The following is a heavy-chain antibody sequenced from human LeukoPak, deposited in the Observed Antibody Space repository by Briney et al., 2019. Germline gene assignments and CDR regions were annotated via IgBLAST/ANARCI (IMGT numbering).Heavy chain of an antibody. D-gene: IGHD3-10*01. V-gene: IGHV4-34*08. CDR1: GFTFSRNL. J-gene: IGHJ4*02. Sequence: GSLRLSCVASGFTFSRNLMTWIRQPPGKGLEWIGEINHSGSTNYNPSLKSRVTISVDTSKNQFSLKLSSVTAADTAVYYCAIPGHYWGQGTLVTVSS. CDR3: AIPGHY. CDR2: INHSGST.